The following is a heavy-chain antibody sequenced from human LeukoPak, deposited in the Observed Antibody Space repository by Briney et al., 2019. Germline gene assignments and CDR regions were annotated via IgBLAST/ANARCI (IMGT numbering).Heavy chain of an antibody. Sequence: ASVKVSCKASGYTFTSYYMHWVRQAPGQGLEWMGWINPNSGNTGYAQKFQGRVTMTRNTSISTAYMELSSLRSEDTAVYYCARAPITMVRGVIITPFDYWGQGTLVTVSS. CDR2: INPNSGNT. V-gene: IGHV1-8*02. D-gene: IGHD3-10*01. CDR1: GYTFTSYY. CDR3: ARAPITMVRGVIITPFDY. J-gene: IGHJ4*02.